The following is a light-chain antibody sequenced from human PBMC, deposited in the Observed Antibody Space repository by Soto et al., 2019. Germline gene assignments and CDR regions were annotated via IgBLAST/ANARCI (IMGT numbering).Light chain of an antibody. Sequence: QSVLTQPASVSGSPGQSITISCTGTSSDVGSYNLVSWYQQHPGKAPELMIYDISKRPSGVSNRFSGSKSGNTASLTISGRQAEDEADYYCCSYAGSSASYWVFGGGTKLTVL. J-gene: IGLJ3*02. V-gene: IGLV2-23*02. CDR1: SSDVGSYNL. CDR3: CSYAGSSASYWV. CDR2: DIS.